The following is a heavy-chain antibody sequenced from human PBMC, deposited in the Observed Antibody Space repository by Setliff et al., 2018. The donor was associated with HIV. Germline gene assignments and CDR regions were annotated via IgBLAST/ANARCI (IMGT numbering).Heavy chain of an antibody. CDR3: ARGTRVGANDAFDI. V-gene: IGHV1-18*04. Sequence: ASVKVSCKASGYTFTSYGISWVRQAPGQGLEWMGWISTYNGNTNYAQKVQGRVIMTTDTSTSTAYMELSRLRSDDTAVYYCARGTRVGANDAFDIWGQGTMVTVSS. D-gene: IGHD1-26*01. CDR1: GYTFTSYG. CDR2: ISTYNGNT. J-gene: IGHJ3*02.